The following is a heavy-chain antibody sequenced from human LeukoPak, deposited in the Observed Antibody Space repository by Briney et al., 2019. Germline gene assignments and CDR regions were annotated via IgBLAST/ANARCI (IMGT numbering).Heavy chain of an antibody. D-gene: IGHD6-19*01. CDR1: GFTFSSYG. Sequence: GGSLRLSCAASGFTFSSYGMHWVRQAPGKGLGWGADISFVTSTKYYADSVKGRFTISRDHSKNTLYLQMNSLRGEDTDVYYCEKGHSSGWYYFDYWGQGTLVTVSS. CDR3: EKGHSSGWYYFDY. CDR2: ISFVTSTK. V-gene: IGHV3-30*18. J-gene: IGHJ4*02.